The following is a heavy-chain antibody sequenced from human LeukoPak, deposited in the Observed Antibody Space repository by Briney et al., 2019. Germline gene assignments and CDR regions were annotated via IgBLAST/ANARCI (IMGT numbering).Heavy chain of an antibody. J-gene: IGHJ4*02. CDR3: ARYCSSTSCYTGEDY. CDR2: INPSGGST. Sequence: ASVKVSCKASGYTFTSYYMHWVRQAPGQGLEWMGIINPSGGSTSYAQKFQGRVTMTRDTSTSTVYMELSSLRSEDTAVYYCARYCSSTSCYTGEDYWGQGTLVTVSS. V-gene: IGHV1-46*01. CDR1: GYTFTSYY. D-gene: IGHD2-2*02.